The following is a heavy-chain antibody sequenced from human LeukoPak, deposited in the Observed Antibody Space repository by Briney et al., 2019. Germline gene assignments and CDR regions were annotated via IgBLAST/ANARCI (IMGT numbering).Heavy chain of an antibody. CDR3: ARGLFLPPETYYYDSSGYYYPFDY. CDR2: INWNGGST. CDR1: GFTFSSYW. J-gene: IGHJ4*02. D-gene: IGHD3-22*01. V-gene: IGHV3-20*04. Sequence: PGGSLRLSCAASGFTFSSYWMHWVRQAPGKGLEWVSGINWNGGSTGYADSVKGRFTISRDDAKNSLYLQMNSLRAEDTALYYCARGLFLPPETYYYDSSGYYYPFDYWGQGTLITVSS.